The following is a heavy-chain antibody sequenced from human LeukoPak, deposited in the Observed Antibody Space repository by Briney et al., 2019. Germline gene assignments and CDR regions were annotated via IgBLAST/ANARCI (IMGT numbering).Heavy chain of an antibody. CDR2: IYYSGST. CDR1: GGSIRSYY. D-gene: IGHD3-10*01. Sequence: SESLSLTCTVSGGSIRSYYWSWIRQPPGKGQEWIGYIYYSGSTNYNPPLKSRVTISVDTSKIQFSLKLSSVTAADTAVYYCARRTMVRGVIIRTLDYWGQGTLVTVSS. J-gene: IGHJ4*02. CDR3: ARRTMVRGVIIRTLDY. V-gene: IGHV4-59*12.